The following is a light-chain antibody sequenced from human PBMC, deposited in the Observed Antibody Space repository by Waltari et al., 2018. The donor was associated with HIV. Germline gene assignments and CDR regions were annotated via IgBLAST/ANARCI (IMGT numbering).Light chain of an antibody. V-gene: IGLV1-47*01. CDR1: NSNIGSNF. CDR2: RNN. CDR3: ASWDDGLRGHV. J-gene: IGLJ1*01. Sequence: QSGLTQPPSASGTPGQRLSISCAGNNSNIGSNFVFWYRQIPGAAPTLLVYRNNRRTSGVGDRFAGSRSGASASLVISGRRVEDEADYYCASWDDGLRGHVFGSGTTVSV.